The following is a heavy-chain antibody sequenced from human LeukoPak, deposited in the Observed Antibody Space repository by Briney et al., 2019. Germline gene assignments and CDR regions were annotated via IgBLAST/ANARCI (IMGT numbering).Heavy chain of an antibody. Sequence: GGSLRLSCAASGFTFNNYWMQWVRQAPGKGLVWVSRITSDGSSTRYADSVKGRFTISRDNAKNTLFLQMNSLRAEDTAVYCCARDSGSNGGLDCWGQGTLVTVSS. V-gene: IGHV3-74*01. CDR2: ITSDGSST. CDR1: GFTFNNYW. J-gene: IGHJ4*02. CDR3: ARDSGSNGGLDC. D-gene: IGHD4-23*01.